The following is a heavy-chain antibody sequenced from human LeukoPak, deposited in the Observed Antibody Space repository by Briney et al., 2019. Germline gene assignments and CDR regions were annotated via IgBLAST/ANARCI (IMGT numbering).Heavy chain of an antibody. CDR3: ARELWGSSYFDY. CDR1: GFTFSSYE. D-gene: IGHD6-13*01. Sequence: LGGSLRLSCAASGFTFSSYEMNWVRQAPGKGLEWVANIKQDGSEKYYVDSVKGRFTISRDNAKNSLYLQMNSLRAEDTAVYYCARELWGSSYFDYWGQGTLVTVSS. CDR2: IKQDGSEK. J-gene: IGHJ4*02. V-gene: IGHV3-7*01.